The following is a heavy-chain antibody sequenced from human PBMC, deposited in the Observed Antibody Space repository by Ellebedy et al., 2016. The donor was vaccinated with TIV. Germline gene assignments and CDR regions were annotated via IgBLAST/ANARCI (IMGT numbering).Heavy chain of an antibody. D-gene: IGHD3-9*01. V-gene: IGHV3-11*04. J-gene: IGHJ4*02. Sequence: PGGSLRLSCAASGFTFSDYYMSWIRQAPGKGLEWVSYISSSGSTIYYADSVKGRFTISRDNAKNTLYLQMNSLRAEDTAVYYCARAMWATHYDILTGYYCDYWGQGTLVTVSS. CDR2: ISSSGSTI. CDR3: ARAMWATHYDILTGYYCDY. CDR1: GFTFSDYY.